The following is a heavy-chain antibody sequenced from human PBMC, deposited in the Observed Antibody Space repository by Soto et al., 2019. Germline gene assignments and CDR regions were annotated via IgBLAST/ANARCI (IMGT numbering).Heavy chain of an antibody. Sequence: QVQLVQSGAEVKQPGSSVKVSCKASGGTFSSYTISWVRQAPGQGLEWMGRIIPILGIANYAQKFQGRVTITADKSTSTAYMELSSLRSEDTAVYYCASIGIAAAGRNFDYWGQGTLVTVSS. CDR1: GGTFSSYT. CDR3: ASIGIAAAGRNFDY. CDR2: IIPILGIA. D-gene: IGHD6-13*01. J-gene: IGHJ4*02. V-gene: IGHV1-69*02.